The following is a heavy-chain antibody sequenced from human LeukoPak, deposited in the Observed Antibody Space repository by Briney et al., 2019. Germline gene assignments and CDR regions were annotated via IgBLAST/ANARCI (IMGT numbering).Heavy chain of an antibody. CDR1: GFTFSSYA. CDR2: ISYDGSNK. D-gene: IGHD3-22*01. CDR3: ARDQYYYDSSGCPGY. V-gene: IGHV3-30*01. Sequence: GRSLRLSCAASGFTFSSYAMHWVRQAPGKGLEWVAVISYDGSNKYYADSVKGRFTISRDNPKNTLYLQMNSLRAEDTAVYYCARDQYYYDSSGCPGYWGQGTLVTVSS. J-gene: IGHJ4*02.